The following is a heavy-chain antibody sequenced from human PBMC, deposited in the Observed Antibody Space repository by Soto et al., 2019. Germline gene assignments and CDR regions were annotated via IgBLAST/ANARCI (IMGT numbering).Heavy chain of an antibody. CDR2: ISSSSSYI. D-gene: IGHD2-2*01. J-gene: IGHJ6*02. V-gene: IGHV3-21*01. Sequence: GGSLRLSCAASGFTFSSYSMNWVRQAPGKGLEWVSSISSSSSYIYYADSVKGRFTISRDNAKNSLYLQMNSLRAEDTAVYYCAGSYCSSTSCLIDYGMDVWGQGXTVTVYS. CDR1: GFTFSSYS. CDR3: AGSYCSSTSCLIDYGMDV.